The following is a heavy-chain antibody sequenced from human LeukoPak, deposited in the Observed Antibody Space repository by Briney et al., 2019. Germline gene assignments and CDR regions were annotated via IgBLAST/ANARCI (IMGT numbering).Heavy chain of an antibody. Sequence: SETLSLTCTVSGDSISSGLYAWGWIRHPPGEGLEWIGNIYHNGDTYYNPSLRSRVTISVDTSENQFSLNLRSVTAADTAVYYCARLWSHSKTEDYWGQGTAVTVSS. V-gene: IGHV4-39*01. J-gene: IGHJ4*02. CDR1: GDSISSGLYA. CDR2: IYHNGDT. CDR3: ARLWSHSKTEDY. D-gene: IGHD3-16*01.